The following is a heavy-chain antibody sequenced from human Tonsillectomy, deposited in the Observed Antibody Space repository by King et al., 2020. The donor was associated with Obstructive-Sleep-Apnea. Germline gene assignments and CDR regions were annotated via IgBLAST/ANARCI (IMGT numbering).Heavy chain of an antibody. CDR3: ARGGGSSGWTGDFDQ. V-gene: IGHV3-48*04. CDR1: GLIFSTYT. Sequence: VQLVESGGGLIQPGGSLRLSCAGSGLIFSTYTMNWVRQAPGKGLEWVSYISSSSSTLYYADSVKGRFTISRDNAKNSLYLQMNSLRAEDTAVYYCARGGGSSGWTGDFDQWGQGTLVTVSS. CDR2: ISSSSSTL. D-gene: IGHD6-19*01. J-gene: IGHJ4*02.